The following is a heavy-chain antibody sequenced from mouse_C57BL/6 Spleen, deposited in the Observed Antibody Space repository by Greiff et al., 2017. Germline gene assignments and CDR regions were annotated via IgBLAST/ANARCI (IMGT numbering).Heavy chain of an antibody. CDR2: INPYNGGT. CDR3: ARGIKAFDY. CDR1: GYTFTDYS. V-gene: IGHV1-19*01. J-gene: IGHJ2*01. D-gene: IGHD2-4*01. Sequence: EVQRLQSGPVLVKPGASVKMSCKASGYTFTDYSINWVKQSHGKSLEWIGVINPYNGGTSYNQKFKGKATLTVDKSSSTAYLELYSLTSAASAVYYCARGIKAFDYWGQGTTRTVSS.